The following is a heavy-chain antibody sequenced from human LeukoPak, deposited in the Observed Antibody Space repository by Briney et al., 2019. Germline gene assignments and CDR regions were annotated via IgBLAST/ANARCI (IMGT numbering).Heavy chain of an antibody. V-gene: IGHV3-74*01. CDR2: INSDGSST. Sequence: PGGSLTLTCAASGYTFSSYWMHWVRQAPGKGLVWVLRINSDGSSTSYADSVKGRFTISRDNAKNTLYLQMNSLRAEDTAVYYCARGGDFWSGYYSWFDPWGQGTLVTVSS. J-gene: IGHJ5*02. D-gene: IGHD3-3*01. CDR1: GYTFSSYW. CDR3: ARGGDFWSGYYSWFDP.